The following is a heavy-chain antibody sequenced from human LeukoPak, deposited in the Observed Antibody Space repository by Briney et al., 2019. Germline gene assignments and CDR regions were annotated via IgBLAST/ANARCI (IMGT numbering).Heavy chain of an antibody. J-gene: IGHJ6*03. CDR2: ISAYNGNT. Sequence: ASVKVSCKASGFTLNNYGISWVRQAPGQGLEWMGWISAYNGNTNYAQKLQGRVTMTTDTSTSTAYMELRSLRSDDTAVYYCARVSELRFLESIGYYYYYYMDVWGKGTTVTVSS. CDR1: GFTLNNYG. CDR3: ARVSELRFLESIGYYYYYYMDV. V-gene: IGHV1-18*01. D-gene: IGHD3-3*01.